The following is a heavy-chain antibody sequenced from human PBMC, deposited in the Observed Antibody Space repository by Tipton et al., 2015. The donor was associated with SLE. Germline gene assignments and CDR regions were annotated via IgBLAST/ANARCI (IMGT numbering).Heavy chain of an antibody. CDR1: GGSFSGYC. Sequence: LRLSCAVYGGSFSGYCWSWIRQTPGKGLEWIGEINHSGSTNYNPSLKSRVTISVDTSKNQFSLKLSSVTAADTAVYYCAAGIVVVRGMDVWGQGTTVTVSS. V-gene: IGHV4-34*01. CDR2: INHSGST. CDR3: AAGIVVVRGMDV. D-gene: IGHD3-22*01. J-gene: IGHJ6*02.